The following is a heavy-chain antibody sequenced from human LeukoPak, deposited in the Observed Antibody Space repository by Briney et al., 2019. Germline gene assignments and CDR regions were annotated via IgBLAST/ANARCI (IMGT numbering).Heavy chain of an antibody. Sequence: ASVKVSCKASGYTFTSYGISWVRQAPGQGLEWMGWISAYNGNTNYAQKLQGRVTMTTDTSTSTAYMELRSLRSDDTAVYYCARDARYFDSNWFDPWGQGTLVTVSS. CDR2: ISAYNGNT. V-gene: IGHV1-18*01. CDR3: ARDARYFDSNWFDP. CDR1: GYTFTSYG. J-gene: IGHJ5*02. D-gene: IGHD3-9*01.